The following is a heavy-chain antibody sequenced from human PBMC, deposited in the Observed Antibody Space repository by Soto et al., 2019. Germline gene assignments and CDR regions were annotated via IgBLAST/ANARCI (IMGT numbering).Heavy chain of an antibody. Sequence: PGESLKISCKGSGYSFTSYWISWVRQMPGKGLEWMGRIDPSDSYTNYSPSFQGHVTISADKSISTAYLQWSSLKASDNAMYYCARGIAAAGTQGGAFDIWGQGTMVTVSS. CDR3: ARGIAAAGTQGGAFDI. CDR2: IDPSDSYT. J-gene: IGHJ3*02. D-gene: IGHD6-13*01. CDR1: GYSFTSYW. V-gene: IGHV5-10-1*01.